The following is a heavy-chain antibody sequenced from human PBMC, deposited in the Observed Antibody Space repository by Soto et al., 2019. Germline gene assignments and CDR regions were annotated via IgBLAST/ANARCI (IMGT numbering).Heavy chain of an antibody. V-gene: IGHV5-51*01. CDR1: GYTFTSYW. D-gene: IGHD6-6*01. CDR3: ARWAAREGGGY. J-gene: IGHJ4*02. CDR2: IYPGDSDT. Sequence: GESLKISCKGSGYTFTSYWIGWVRQMPGKGLEYMGIIYPGDSDTRYSPSFQGQVTFSADKSSSTAYLQWSSLKASDSAMYYCARWAAREGGGYWGQGTLVTVSS.